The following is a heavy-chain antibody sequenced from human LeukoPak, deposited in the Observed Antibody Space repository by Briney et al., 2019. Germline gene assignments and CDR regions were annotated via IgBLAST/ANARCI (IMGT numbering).Heavy chain of an antibody. J-gene: IGHJ6*03. CDR2: ISYDAESN. CDR3: ARSFYGHDPYYCYMDV. D-gene: IGHD2-2*01. CDR1: GFTFSSYG. V-gene: IGHV3-30*03. Sequence: PGRSLRLACVTSGFTFSSYGMHWVRQVPGKGLEWVAVISYDAESNYHVDSVKGRFTISRDNSKNTLYLQMNSLRAEDTAVYYCARSFYGHDPYYCYMDVWGKGTTVTVSS.